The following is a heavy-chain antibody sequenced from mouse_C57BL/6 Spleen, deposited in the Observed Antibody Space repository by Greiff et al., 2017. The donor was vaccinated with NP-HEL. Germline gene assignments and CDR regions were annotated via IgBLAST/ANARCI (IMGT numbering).Heavy chain of an antibody. J-gene: IGHJ4*01. V-gene: IGHV3-1*01. CDR1: GYSITSGYD. CDR2: ISYSGST. CDR3: ARGSLYYYAMDY. Sequence: EVKLQESGPGMVKPSQSLSLTCTVTGYSITSGYDWHWIRHFPGNKLEWMGYISYSGSTNYNPSPKSRISITHDTSKNHFFLKLNSVTTEDTATYYCARGSLYYYAMDYWGQRTSVTVSS.